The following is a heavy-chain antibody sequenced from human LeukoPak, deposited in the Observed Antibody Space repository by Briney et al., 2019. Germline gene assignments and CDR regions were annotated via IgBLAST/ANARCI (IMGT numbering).Heavy chain of an antibody. J-gene: IGHJ4*02. Sequence: GGSLRLSCAASGFTFSSYWMSRVRQAPGKGLEWVANIKQDGSEKYYVDSVKGRFTISRDNAKNSLYLQMNSLRAEDTAVYYCARGANVLRFLEWLLVGFDYWGQGTLVTVST. CDR3: ARGANVLRFLEWLLVGFDY. CDR2: IKQDGSEK. CDR1: GFTFSSYW. V-gene: IGHV3-7*04. D-gene: IGHD3-3*01.